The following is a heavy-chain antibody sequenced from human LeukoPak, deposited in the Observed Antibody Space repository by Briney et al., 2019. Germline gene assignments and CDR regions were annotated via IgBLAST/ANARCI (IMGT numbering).Heavy chain of an antibody. D-gene: IGHD2-2*01. J-gene: IGHJ6*03. V-gene: IGHV1-24*01. Sequence: ASVKVSCKVSGKALTELSIHWVRQAPGKGLEWMGGFDPEDGETIYGQKFQGRVTMTEDTSTDTAYMELSSLRPDDTAVYYCARGGDDCSSTSCYLRYYMDVWGKGTTVTVSS. CDR3: ARGGDDCSSTSCYLRYYMDV. CDR1: GKALTELS. CDR2: FDPEDGET.